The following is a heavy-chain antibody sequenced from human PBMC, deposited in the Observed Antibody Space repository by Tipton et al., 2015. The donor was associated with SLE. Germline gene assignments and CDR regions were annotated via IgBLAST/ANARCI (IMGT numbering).Heavy chain of an antibody. CDR1: GFTFSGYY. Sequence: LRLSCAASGFTFSGYYMSWIRQPPGKGLEWIGWIYSSGTTSHNPSLKSRVTLSVDTSKNQFSLKLSSVTAADTAVYYCARHPKRESGSQFLFDYWGQGTLVTVSS. V-gene: IGHV4-4*09. D-gene: IGHD2-21*01. J-gene: IGHJ4*02. CDR3: ARHPKRESGSQFLFDY. CDR2: IYSSGTT.